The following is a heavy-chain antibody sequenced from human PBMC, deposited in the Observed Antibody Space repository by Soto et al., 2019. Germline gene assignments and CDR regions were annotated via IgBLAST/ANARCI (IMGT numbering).Heavy chain of an antibody. CDR3: AREVVDGSSLWLDP. CDR2: MNANVDAT. CDR1: GFTFSTND. V-gene: IGHV1-8*01. Sequence: QVQLAQSGAEVKKPGASVKVSCKASGFTFSTNDINWVRQAPGQGLQWMGWMNANVDATDSPQEFKGRVTMTWNASISTAYMELSNLKSDDTAVYYCAREVVDGSSLWLDPWGQGTLVTVSS. J-gene: IGHJ5*02. D-gene: IGHD3-10*01.